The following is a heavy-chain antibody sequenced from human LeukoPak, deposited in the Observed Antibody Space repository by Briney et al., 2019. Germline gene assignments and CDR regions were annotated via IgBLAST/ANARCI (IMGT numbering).Heavy chain of an antibody. CDR3: ARGLGGIDE. Sequence: SETLSLTCAVYGGSFSGYYWSWIRQPPGKGLEWIGEINHSGSTNYNPSLKSRVTISVDTSKNQFSLKLSSVTAADTAVYYCARGLGGIDEWGQGTLVTVSS. J-gene: IGHJ4*02. CDR2: INHSGST. CDR1: GGSFSGYY. V-gene: IGHV4-34*01. D-gene: IGHD1-1*01.